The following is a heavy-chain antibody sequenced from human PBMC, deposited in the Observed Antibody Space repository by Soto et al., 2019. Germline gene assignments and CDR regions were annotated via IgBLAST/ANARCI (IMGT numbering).Heavy chain of an antibody. J-gene: IGHJ4*02. V-gene: IGHV3-74*01. D-gene: IGHD6-6*01. Sequence: GGSLRLSCAASGYTFSRHWMHWVRQVPGKGLVWVSRIKSDGSSTAYADSVKGRFTISRDNAKNTLYLQMNSLSVEDTAVYYCARDRPEIPNPTDHPMFDYWGQGTLVTVSS. CDR1: GYTFSRHW. CDR2: IKSDGSST. CDR3: ARDRPEIPNPTDHPMFDY.